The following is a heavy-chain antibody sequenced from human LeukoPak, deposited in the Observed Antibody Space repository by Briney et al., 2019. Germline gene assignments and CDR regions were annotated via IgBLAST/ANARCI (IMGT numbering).Heavy chain of an antibody. D-gene: IGHD6-13*01. V-gene: IGHV3-7*01. CDR1: GFTFSTYW. CDR3: AKGPQYSSSWYGVNWFDP. Sequence: GGSLRLSCAASGFTFSTYWMSWVRQAPGKGLEWVANIKQDGSEKYYVDSVEGRFTISRDNSKNTLYLQMNSLRAEDTAVYYCAKGPQYSSSWYGVNWFDPWGQGTLVTVSS. CDR2: IKQDGSEK. J-gene: IGHJ5*02.